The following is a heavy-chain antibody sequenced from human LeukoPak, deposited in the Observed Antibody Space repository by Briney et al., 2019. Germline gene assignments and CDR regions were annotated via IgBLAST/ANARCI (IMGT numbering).Heavy chain of an antibody. CDR1: GDSVSGNIVA. V-gene: IGHV6-1*01. CDR2: TNYRSKWYN. D-gene: IGHD6-19*01. J-gene: IGHJ4*02. Sequence: TSQTPSLTCDISGDSVSGNIVAWNWIRQSPSRGLEWLGRTNYRSKWYNDYAVSVRGRITINPDTSKNRFSLQLDSVTPEDTAVYYCARGSSGSFDYWGQGTLVTVSS. CDR3: ARGSSGSFDY.